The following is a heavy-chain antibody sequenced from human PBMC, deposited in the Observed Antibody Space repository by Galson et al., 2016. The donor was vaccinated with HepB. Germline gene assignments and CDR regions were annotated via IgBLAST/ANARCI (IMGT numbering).Heavy chain of an antibody. Sequence: SLRLSCAASGFTFSSYTMNWVRQAPGKGLEGGSYDSSSSSSIYYADSVKGRVTISRDNAKNSLYLKMNSLRDEDTAVYYCATQYCCGGSCYSAAPGYWYFDLWGRGTLVTVSS. J-gene: IGHJ2*01. D-gene: IGHD2-15*01. CDR2: DSSSSSSI. CDR3: ATQYCCGGSCYSAAPGYWYFDL. CDR1: GFTFSSYT. V-gene: IGHV3-48*02.